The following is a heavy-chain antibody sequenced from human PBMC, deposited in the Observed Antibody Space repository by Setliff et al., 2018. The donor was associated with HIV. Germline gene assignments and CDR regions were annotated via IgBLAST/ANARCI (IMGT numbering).Heavy chain of an antibody. V-gene: IGHV3-30*02. Sequence: PGGSLRLSCAASGIIFSNYGMHWVRQAPGKGLEWVAYVRFDGNDKYYRDSVKGRFTISRDNSKNTLYLQMNGLRAEDTAVYYCAKDVPPFNVVNMAYGMDVWGQGTTVTVSS. CDR3: AKDVPPFNVVNMAYGMDV. CDR2: VRFDGNDK. D-gene: IGHD2-15*01. CDR1: GIIFSNYG. J-gene: IGHJ6*02.